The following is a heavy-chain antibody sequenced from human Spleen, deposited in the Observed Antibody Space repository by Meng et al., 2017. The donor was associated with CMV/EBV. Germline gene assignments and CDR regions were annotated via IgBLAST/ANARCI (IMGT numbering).Heavy chain of an antibody. CDR1: DSVSSNSAA. J-gene: IGHJ5*02. V-gene: IGHV6-1*01. CDR2: TYYRSKWYS. CDR3: ARALGAGKGWFDP. D-gene: IGHD4/OR15-4a*01. Sequence: DSVSSNSAAWNWIRQSPSGGLEWLGRTYYRSKWYSDYGVSVKSRITINSDTSKNQLSLHLNSVTPEDTAGYYCARALGAGKGWFDPWGQGTLVTVSS.